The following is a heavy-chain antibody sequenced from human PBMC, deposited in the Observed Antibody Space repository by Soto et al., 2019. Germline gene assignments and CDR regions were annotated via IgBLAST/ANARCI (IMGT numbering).Heavy chain of an antibody. Sequence: QDQLVQSGAEVKKPGASVTVSCKASGYSFTNYGVTWVRQAPGQGLEWMGWISAFNGNTHYAQNLQGRGTMTTDASTSTAYMELRSLRSDDTAVYYCARERGVAPPVAGNTHYYYYMDVWGKGTTVTVSS. CDR2: ISAFNGNT. D-gene: IGHD6-19*01. CDR3: ARERGVAPPVAGNTHYYYYMDV. V-gene: IGHV1-18*01. CDR1: GYSFTNYG. J-gene: IGHJ6*03.